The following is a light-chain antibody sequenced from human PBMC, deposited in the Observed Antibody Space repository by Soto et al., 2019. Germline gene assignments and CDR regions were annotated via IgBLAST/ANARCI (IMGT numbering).Light chain of an antibody. V-gene: IGLV2-11*01. J-gene: IGLJ3*02. Sequence: QSALTQPRSVSGSPRQSVTISCTGTSSDVGGYNYVSWYQQHPGKAPKLMIYDVSKRPSGVPDRFSGSKSGNTASLTISGLQAEDEADYYCCSYAGSYTFGVFGGGTKLTVL. CDR1: SSDVGGYNY. CDR2: DVS. CDR3: CSYAGSYTFGV.